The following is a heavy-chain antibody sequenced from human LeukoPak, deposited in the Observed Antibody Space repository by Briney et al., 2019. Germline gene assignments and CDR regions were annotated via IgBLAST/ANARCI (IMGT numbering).Heavy chain of an antibody. CDR3: AKDGKMAFDI. D-gene: IGHD5-24*01. CDR1: GFIFSSYA. CDR2: ISGNGERT. V-gene: IGHV3-23*01. J-gene: IGHJ3*02. Sequence: GGSLRLSCTTSGFIFSSYAMDWVRQAPGKGLEWVSAISGNGERTYYGDSVKGRFTISRDNSKNTVYLQMSSLRADDTAIYYCAKDGKMAFDIWGQGTLVTVSS.